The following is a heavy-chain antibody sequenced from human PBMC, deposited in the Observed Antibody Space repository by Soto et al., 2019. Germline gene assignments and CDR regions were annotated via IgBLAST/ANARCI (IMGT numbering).Heavy chain of an antibody. J-gene: IGHJ6*02. D-gene: IGHD3-9*01. Sequence: PVGSLRLSCAASGFNFSTYSMNWVRQAPGKGLEWVSSISKSSFSTYYADSVKGRFTISRDNAKNSLYLQMISLRAEDTAMYYCARPREAFEDSGMDVWGQGTTVTVSS. CDR2: ISKSSFST. V-gene: IGHV3-21*01. CDR3: ARPREAFEDSGMDV. CDR1: GFNFSTYS.